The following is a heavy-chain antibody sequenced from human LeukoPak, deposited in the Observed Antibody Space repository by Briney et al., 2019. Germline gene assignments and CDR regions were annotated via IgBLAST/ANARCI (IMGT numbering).Heavy chain of an antibody. D-gene: IGHD2-2*01. V-gene: IGHV1-24*01. CDR3: ATATQTRGCSSTSCYAGFGFYYYYGMDV. CDR2: FDPEDGET. CDR1: GYTLTELS. Sequence: ASVKVSCKVSGYTLTELSMHWVRQAPGKGLEWMGGFDPEDGETIYAQKFQGRVTMTEDTSTDTAYMELSSLRSEDTAVYYCATATQTRGCSSTSCYAGFGFYYYYGMDVWGKGTTVTVSS. J-gene: IGHJ6*04.